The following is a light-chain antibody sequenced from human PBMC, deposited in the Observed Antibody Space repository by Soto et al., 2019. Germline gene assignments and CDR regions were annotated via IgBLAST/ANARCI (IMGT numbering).Light chain of an antibody. Sequence: LTQPPSVSGSPGQSITISCTGTSSDIGAYNFVSWYQQHPGKAPKLMLYDVNIRPSGVSNRFSGSKSGNTASLTISGLQAEDEADYYCTSWTTSTTMIFGGGTKVTVL. CDR1: SSDIGAYNF. CDR2: DVN. J-gene: IGLJ2*01. V-gene: IGLV2-14*03. CDR3: TSWTTSTTMI.